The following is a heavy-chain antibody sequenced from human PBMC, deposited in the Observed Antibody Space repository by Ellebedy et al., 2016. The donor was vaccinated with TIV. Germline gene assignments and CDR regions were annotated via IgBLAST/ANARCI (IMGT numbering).Heavy chain of an antibody. CDR3: ARGVRANWFDP. Sequence: AASVKVSCKASGYTFTAYYMHWVRQAPGQGLEWMGWFNPNSGGTNLPQKFQGRVTMTRDRSISTAYMELSRLRSDDTAVYYCARGVRANWFDPWGQGTLVTVSS. V-gene: IGHV1-2*02. J-gene: IGHJ5*02. CDR1: GYTFTAYY. CDR2: FNPNSGGT. D-gene: IGHD4/OR15-4a*01.